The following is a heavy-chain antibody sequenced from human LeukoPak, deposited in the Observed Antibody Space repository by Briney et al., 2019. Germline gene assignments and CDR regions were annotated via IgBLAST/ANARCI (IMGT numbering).Heavy chain of an antibody. CDR2: INTSGGT. V-gene: IGHV4-4*09. CDR1: GASIRSYQ. CDR3: ATSHDYKVAPFDP. Sequence: SQTLSLTCTVPGASIRSYQWSWIGQPPWKGLERIGHINTSGGTNYKPSLKSRITFSVDTSRDQFSLQLNSVSVSDTAMYDCATSHDYKVAPFDPWGQGTLVTVSS. D-gene: IGHD3-10*01. J-gene: IGHJ5*02.